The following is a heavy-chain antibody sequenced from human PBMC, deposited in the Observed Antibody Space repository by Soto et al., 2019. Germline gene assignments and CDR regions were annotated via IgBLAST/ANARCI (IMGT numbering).Heavy chain of an antibody. J-gene: IGHJ6*02. CDR3: ARDGSIYDFWSGSARNGMDV. Sequence: GGSLRLSCAASGFTVSSNYMSWVRQAPGKGLEWVSVIYSGGSTYYADSVKGRFTISRDNSKNTLYLQMNSLRAEDTAVYYCARDGSIYDFWSGSARNGMDVWGQGTTVTVSS. CDR2: IYSGGST. D-gene: IGHD3-3*01. CDR1: GFTVSSNY. V-gene: IGHV3-53*01.